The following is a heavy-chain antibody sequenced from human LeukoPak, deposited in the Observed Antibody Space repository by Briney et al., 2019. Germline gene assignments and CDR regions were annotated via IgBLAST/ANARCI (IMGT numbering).Heavy chain of an antibody. CDR1: GFTFSSYS. CDR3: ARDGTPSYYDFWSGQVFDP. Sequence: GGSLRPSCAASGFTFSSYSMNWVRQAPGKGLEWVSSISSSSSYIYYADSVKGRFTISRDNAKNSLYLQMNSLRAEDTAVYYCARDGTPSYYDFWSGQVFDPWGQGTLVTVSS. V-gene: IGHV3-21*01. D-gene: IGHD3-3*01. CDR2: ISSSSSYI. J-gene: IGHJ5*02.